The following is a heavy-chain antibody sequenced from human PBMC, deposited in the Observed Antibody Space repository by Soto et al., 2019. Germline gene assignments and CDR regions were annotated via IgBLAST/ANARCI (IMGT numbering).Heavy chain of an antibody. Sequence: GGXRRLPCAASGLTLSGYPIHWVRQASGKRLEWVGRIRSKANSYATAYAASVKGRFTISRDDSKNTAYLQMNSLKTEDTAVYYCTRQREWATVYHYVMDFWGQGTTVTVSS. D-gene: IGHD4-17*01. CDR1: GLTLSGYP. CDR3: TRQREWATVYHYVMDF. V-gene: IGHV3-73*01. J-gene: IGHJ6*02. CDR2: IRSKANSYAT.